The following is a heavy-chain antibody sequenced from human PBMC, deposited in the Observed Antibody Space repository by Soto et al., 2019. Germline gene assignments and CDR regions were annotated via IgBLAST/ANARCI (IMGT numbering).Heavy chain of an antibody. CDR1: GFSFSTYL. J-gene: IGHJ6*02. Sequence: HPGGSLRLSCAASGFSFSTYLMSWVRQAPGKGLEWVANIKQGGNEKFYVGSVKGRFTISRDNDKKSLYLQMDSLRVEDTAVYYCVGALTYEVPYYYYGMDVWGQGTTVTVSS. D-gene: IGHD3-16*01. CDR2: IKQGGNEK. V-gene: IGHV3-7*01. CDR3: VGALTYEVPYYYYGMDV.